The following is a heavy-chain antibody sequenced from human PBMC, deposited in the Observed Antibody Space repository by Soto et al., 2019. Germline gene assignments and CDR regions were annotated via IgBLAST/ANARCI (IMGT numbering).Heavy chain of an antibody. CDR2: IIPIFGTA. CDR3: ARDPGGYSSSSFYYYGMDV. CDR1: GGTFSSYA. Sequence: GVSVKVSCKASGGTFSSYAISWVRQAPGQGLEWMGGIIPIFGTANYAQKFQGRVTITADESTSTAYMELSSLRSEDTAVYYCARDPGGYSSSSFYYYGMDVWGQGTTVTVSS. J-gene: IGHJ6*02. V-gene: IGHV1-69*13. D-gene: IGHD6-6*01.